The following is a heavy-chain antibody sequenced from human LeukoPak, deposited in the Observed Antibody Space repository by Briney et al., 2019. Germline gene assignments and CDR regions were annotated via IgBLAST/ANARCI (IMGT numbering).Heavy chain of an antibody. CDR2: IYPGDSDT. Sequence: GESLKISCKGSGYPFATYWIGWVRQVPGKGLEWMGIIYPGDSDTRYNPSFQGQVSFSADKSTSTAYLQWSGLKASDTANYYCARRDGYNYDYWGQGTLVTVS. J-gene: IGHJ4*02. D-gene: IGHD5-24*01. V-gene: IGHV5-51*01. CDR3: ARRDGYNYDY. CDR1: GYPFATYW.